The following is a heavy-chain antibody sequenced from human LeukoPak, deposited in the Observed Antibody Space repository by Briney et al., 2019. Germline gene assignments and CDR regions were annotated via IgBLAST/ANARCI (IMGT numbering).Heavy chain of an antibody. Sequence: GASVKVSCKASGYTFTSYGISWVRQAPGQGLEWMGWISAYNGNTNYAQKLQGRVTMTTDTSTSTAYMELRSLRSDDTAMYYCARGGQQLVLQYYYMDVWGKGTTVTVSS. CDR2: ISAYNGNT. D-gene: IGHD6-13*01. V-gene: IGHV1-18*01. CDR1: GYTFTSYG. CDR3: ARGGQQLVLQYYYMDV. J-gene: IGHJ6*03.